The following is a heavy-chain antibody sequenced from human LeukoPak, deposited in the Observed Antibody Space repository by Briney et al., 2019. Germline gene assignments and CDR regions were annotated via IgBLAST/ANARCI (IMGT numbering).Heavy chain of an antibody. D-gene: IGHD6-19*01. Sequence: SIKVSCKASGGTFSSYAISWVRQAPGQGLEWMGRIIPILGIANYAQKFQGRVTITADKSTSTAYMELSSLRSEDTAVYYCARVSSGRDYWGQGTLVTVSS. CDR1: GGTFSSYA. CDR3: ARVSSGRDY. CDR2: IIPILGIA. J-gene: IGHJ4*02. V-gene: IGHV1-69*04.